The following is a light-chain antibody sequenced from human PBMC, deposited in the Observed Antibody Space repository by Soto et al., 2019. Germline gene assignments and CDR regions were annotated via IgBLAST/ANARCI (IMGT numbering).Light chain of an antibody. Sequence: QSVLTQTPSVSGAPGQRVTISCTGSSSNIGAGYDVHWYQQLPGTAPKLLIYGNSNRPSGVPDRFSGSNSGTSASLAITGLQAVDEADYYCQSYDSSLSGSVFGGGTKLTVL. V-gene: IGLV1-40*01. CDR1: SSNIGAGYD. CDR3: QSYDSSLSGSV. CDR2: GNS. J-gene: IGLJ3*02.